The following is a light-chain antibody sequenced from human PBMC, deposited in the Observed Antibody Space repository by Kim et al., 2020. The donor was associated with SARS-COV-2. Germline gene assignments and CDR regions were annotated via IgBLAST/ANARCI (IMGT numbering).Light chain of an antibody. Sequence: SSELTQDPAVSVALGQTVRITCQGDSLRSYYASWYQQKPGQAPVLVIYGKNNRPSGIPDRFSGSSSGNTASLTITGAQAEDEADYYCNSRDSSRNRVFGT. J-gene: IGLJ1*01. CDR2: GKN. CDR3: NSRDSSRNRV. CDR1: SLRSYY. V-gene: IGLV3-19*01.